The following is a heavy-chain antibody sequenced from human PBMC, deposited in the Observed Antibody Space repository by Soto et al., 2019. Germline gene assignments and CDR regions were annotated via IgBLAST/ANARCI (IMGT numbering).Heavy chain of an antibody. CDR1: GFTFSSYG. V-gene: IGHV3-33*01. J-gene: IGHJ4*02. CDR2: IWDDGSNK. Sequence: QVQLVESGGGVVQPGRSLRLSCAASGFTFSSYGMHWVRQAPGKGLVLVAVIWDDGSNKYYSDSVKGRFTISRDNSKIRVYLQRNILRGEDTAVYYCARALWVDCGGDCALDYCGQGTLGTVSS. CDR3: ARALWVDCGGDCALDY. D-gene: IGHD2-21*02.